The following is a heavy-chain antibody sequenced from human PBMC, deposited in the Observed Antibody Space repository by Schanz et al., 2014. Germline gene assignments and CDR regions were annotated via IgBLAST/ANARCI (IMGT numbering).Heavy chain of an antibody. V-gene: IGHV3-33*06. J-gene: IGHJ3*02. CDR1: GFTFSSYG. Sequence: QVQLVESGGDVVQPGRSLRLSCAASGFTFSSYGMHWVRQAPGKGLEWVANIWDDGNNKYYADSVKGRFTISRDNSKIILYLQMNSLRPEDTALCYCAKDPHKDDGGKPQPFDIWGQGTMVTVSS. D-gene: IGHD4-17*01. CDR2: IWDDGNNK. CDR3: AKDPHKDDGGKPQPFDI.